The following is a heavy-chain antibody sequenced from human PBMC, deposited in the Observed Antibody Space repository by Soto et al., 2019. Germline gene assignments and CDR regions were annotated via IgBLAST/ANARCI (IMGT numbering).Heavy chain of an antibody. CDR3: AKDAPQYSYAFDI. CDR2: ISWDGGST. CDR1: GFTFDDYT. D-gene: IGHD5-18*01. J-gene: IGHJ3*02. V-gene: IGHV3-43*01. Sequence: GGSLRLSCAASGFTFDDYTMHWVRQAPGKGLEWVSLISWDGGSTYYADSVKGRFTISRDNSKNSLYLQMNSLRTEDTALYYCAKDAPQYSYAFDIRGQGTMVTVSS.